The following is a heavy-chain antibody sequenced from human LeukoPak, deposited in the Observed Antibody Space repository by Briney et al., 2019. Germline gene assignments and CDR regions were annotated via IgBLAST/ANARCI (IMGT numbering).Heavy chain of an antibody. Sequence: AGGSLRLSCAASGFTFSSYGMHWVRQAPGKGLEWVAVIYPSGNTYYAESVKGRFTISRDNSKNMLYLQMDSLRAEDTAVYYCASGGLGSIFFQHWGQGTLVTVSS. D-gene: IGHD1-26*01. CDR1: GFTFSSYG. J-gene: IGHJ1*01. CDR3: ASGGLGSIFFQH. V-gene: IGHV3-53*01. CDR2: IYPSGNT.